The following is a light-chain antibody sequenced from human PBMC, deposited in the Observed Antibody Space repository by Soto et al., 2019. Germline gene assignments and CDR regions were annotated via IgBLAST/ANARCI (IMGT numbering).Light chain of an antibody. CDR3: QQYNSYSPLT. CDR1: QGISSY. J-gene: IGKJ4*01. CDR2: DAF. V-gene: IGKV1-8*01. Sequence: AIRMTQSPSSLSASTGDRVTITCRASQGISSYLAWYQQKPGKAPKLLIFDAFSLESGVPSRFSGSRSETEFTLTISSLQPDDYATYYCQQYNSYSPLTFAGGT.